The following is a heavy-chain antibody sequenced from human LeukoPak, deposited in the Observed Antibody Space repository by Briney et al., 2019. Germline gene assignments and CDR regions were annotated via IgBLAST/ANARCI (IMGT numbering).Heavy chain of an antibody. CDR3: VKWDVDTAMVGYYFDY. V-gene: IGHV3-64D*06. D-gene: IGHD5-18*01. CDR2: ISSNGGST. Sequence: GGSLRLSCSASGFTFSSYAMHWVRQAPGKGLEYVSAISSNGGSTYYADSVKGRFTISRDNSKNTLYLQMSGLRAEDTAVYYCVKWDVDTAMVGYYFDYWGQGTLVTVSS. CDR1: GFTFSSYA. J-gene: IGHJ4*02.